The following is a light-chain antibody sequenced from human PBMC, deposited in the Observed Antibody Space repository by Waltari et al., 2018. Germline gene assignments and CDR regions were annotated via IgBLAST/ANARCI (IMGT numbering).Light chain of an antibody. CDR2: HAS. J-gene: IGKJ4*01. CDR3: QYRSNWLTLT. V-gene: IGKV3-11*01. Sequence: EIVLTQSPATLSLSPGERATLSCRASQSISTYLAWYQQKPGQAPRLLIYHASNRATGIPARFSGSGSGIDFTLTISSLEPEDFAVYYRQYRSNWLTLTFGGGTKVEIK. CDR1: QSISTY.